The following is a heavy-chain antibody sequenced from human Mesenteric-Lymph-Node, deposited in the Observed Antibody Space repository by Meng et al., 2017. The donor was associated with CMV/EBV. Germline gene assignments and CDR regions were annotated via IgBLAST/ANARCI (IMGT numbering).Heavy chain of an antibody. CDR2: IYGGDST. V-gene: IGHV3-23*03. CDR1: GFTFSAYA. J-gene: IGHJ4*02. D-gene: IGHD2-15*01. Sequence: GESLKISCAASGFTFSAYAMSWVRQAPGKGLEWVSVIYGGDSTYYADSAKGRFTISRDKSKNTLYLQMSSLRAEDTAVYYCARVCSGGSCYSAEWEDYWGQGTLVTVSS. CDR3: ARVCSGGSCYSAEWEDY.